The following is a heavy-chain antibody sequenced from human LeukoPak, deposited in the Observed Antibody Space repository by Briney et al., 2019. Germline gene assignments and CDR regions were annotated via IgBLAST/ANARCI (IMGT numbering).Heavy chain of an antibody. CDR1: GGSIRTNSYY. CDR3: ARLGPAAGTSFDY. D-gene: IGHD6-13*01. V-gene: IGHV4-39*07. Sequence: SETLSLTCTVSGGSIRTNSYYWGWIRQPPGKGLEWIGCIYYSGSTYYNSSLKSRVTISIDTSKNQFSLKLSSVTAADTAVYYCARLGPAAGTSFDYWGQGTLVTVSS. J-gene: IGHJ4*02. CDR2: IYYSGST.